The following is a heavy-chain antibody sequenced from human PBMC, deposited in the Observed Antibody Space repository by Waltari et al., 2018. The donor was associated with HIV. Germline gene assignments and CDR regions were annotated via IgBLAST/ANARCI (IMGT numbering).Heavy chain of an antibody. J-gene: IGHJ1*01. D-gene: IGHD2-2*02. CDR1: GGTFSNNA. V-gene: IGHV1-69*01. CDR2: ITPLYGIA. CDR3: ARDAIPKGVFFQH. Sequence: CTASGGTFSNNAFSWVRQAPGQAPEWMGGITPLYGIANYAQVFQGRVTITADESTTTLFMELSSLRSDDTAVYYCARDAIPKGVFFQHWGQGTLLVISS.